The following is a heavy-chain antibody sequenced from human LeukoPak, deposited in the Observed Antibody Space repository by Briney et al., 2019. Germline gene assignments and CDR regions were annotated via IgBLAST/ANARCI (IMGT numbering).Heavy chain of an antibody. V-gene: IGHV3-7*01. CDR3: ARDLSGIEGYTQGRGIDY. D-gene: IGHD5-12*01. CDR2: IKKDGSEK. Sequence: GGSLRLSCAASGFTFSSHWMSWVRQAPGKGLEWVANIKKDGSEKYYVDAVKGRFTISRDNAKNSLYLQMNSLRAEDTAVYYCARDLSGIEGYTQGRGIDYWGQGTLVTVFS. J-gene: IGHJ4*02. CDR1: GFTFSSHW.